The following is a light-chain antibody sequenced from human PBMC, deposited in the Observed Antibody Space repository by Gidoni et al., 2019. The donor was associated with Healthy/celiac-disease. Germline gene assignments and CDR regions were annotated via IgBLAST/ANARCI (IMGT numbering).Light chain of an antibody. CDR2: KAS. V-gene: IGKV1-5*03. Sequence: DIQMTQSPSTLSASVGDRVTITCRASQSISSWLAWYQQKTGKAPKLLIYKASSLESGVPSRFSGSGSGTEFTLTISSLQLDDFATYYCQQYNSYPCSFGQGTKLEIK. J-gene: IGKJ2*04. CDR1: QSISSW. CDR3: QQYNSYPCS.